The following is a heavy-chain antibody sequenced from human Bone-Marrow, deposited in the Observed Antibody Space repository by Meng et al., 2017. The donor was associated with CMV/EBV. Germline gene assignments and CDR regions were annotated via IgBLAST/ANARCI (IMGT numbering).Heavy chain of an antibody. D-gene: IGHD2/OR15-2a*01. J-gene: IGHJ4*02. CDR3: VRGNTYLHYIDS. CDR2: ISSSSNYI. CDR1: GFSFSKYR. Sequence: GGSLRLSCAASGFSFSKYRMNWVRQAPGKGLEWVSSISSSSNYIYYADSVKGRFTVSRNNAWNSLSLQMNSLRAGDTAVYYCVRGNTYLHYIDSWGQGTQVTVSS. V-gene: IGHV3-21*06.